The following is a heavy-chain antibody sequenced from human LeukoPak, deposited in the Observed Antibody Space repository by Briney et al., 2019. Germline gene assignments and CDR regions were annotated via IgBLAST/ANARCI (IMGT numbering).Heavy chain of an antibody. CDR2: IKSKTDGGTT. Sequence: PGGSLRLSCAASGFSFSNAWMSWVRQAPGKGLEWVGRIKSKTDGGTTDYAAPVKGRFTISRDDSKNTLYLQMNSLRAEDTAVYYCARRYFDYWGQGTLVTVSS. CDR1: GFSFSNAW. CDR3: ARRYFDY. J-gene: IGHJ4*02. V-gene: IGHV3-15*01.